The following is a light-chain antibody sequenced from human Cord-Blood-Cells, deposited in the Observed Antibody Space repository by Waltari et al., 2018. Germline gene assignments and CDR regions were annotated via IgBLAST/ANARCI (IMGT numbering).Light chain of an antibody. J-gene: IGKJ2*01. CDR2: WAS. CDR3: QQYYSTPYT. V-gene: IGKV4-1*01. CDR1: TSVLYSSNNKNY. Sequence: DIVMTQSPDSLAVSLGERATINCTSSTSVLYSSNNKNYLAWYQQKPVQPPKLLIYWASTRESGVPDRFSGSGSGTDFTLTISSLQAEDVAVYYCQQYYSTPYTFGQGTKLEIK.